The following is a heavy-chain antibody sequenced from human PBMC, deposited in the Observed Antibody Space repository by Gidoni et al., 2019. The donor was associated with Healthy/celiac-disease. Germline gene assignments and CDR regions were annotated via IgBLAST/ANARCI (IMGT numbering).Heavy chain of an antibody. CDR3: ATRRGSSWFYYYYGMDV. CDR2: INHSGST. J-gene: IGHJ6*02. CDR1: GASFRRYY. Sequence: QLPLPQWGAGLFQPSDPLSLPRAVSGASFRRYYWSWIRQPPGKGLEWIGEINHSGSTNYNPSLKSRVTISVDTSKNQFSLKLSSVTAADTAVYYCATRRGSSWFYYYYGMDVWGQGTTVTVSS. D-gene: IGHD6-13*01. V-gene: IGHV4-34*01.